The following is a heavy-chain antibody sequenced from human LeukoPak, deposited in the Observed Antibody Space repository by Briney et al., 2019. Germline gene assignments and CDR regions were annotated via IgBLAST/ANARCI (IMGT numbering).Heavy chain of an antibody. J-gene: IGHJ4*02. V-gene: IGHV3-23*01. Sequence: GGSLRLSCAASGFTFSIYAMTWVRQPPGKGLEWVSAISGSGGSTYYANSVKGRFTISRDNSKDTLYLQMNSLRAEDTAVYYCAKDSRIPAGGTEPSDYWGQGTLVTVSS. CDR1: GFTFSIYA. D-gene: IGHD6-13*01. CDR2: ISGSGGST. CDR3: AKDSRIPAGGTEPSDY.